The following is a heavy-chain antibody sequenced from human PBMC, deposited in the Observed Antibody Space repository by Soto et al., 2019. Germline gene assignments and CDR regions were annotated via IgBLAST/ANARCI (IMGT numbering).Heavy chain of an antibody. V-gene: IGHV3-30-3*01. CDR2: ISYDGSNK. J-gene: IGHJ4*02. Sequence: PGGSLRLSCAASGFTFSNYAFHWVRQAPGKGLEWVALISYDGSNKYYAGSVKGRFTISRENSKNTVSLQMNSLRADDAAVYFCARGDAIDNYDRSAAYWGQGTLVTVSS. D-gene: IGHD3-22*01. CDR1: GFTFSNYA. CDR3: ARGDAIDNYDRSAAY.